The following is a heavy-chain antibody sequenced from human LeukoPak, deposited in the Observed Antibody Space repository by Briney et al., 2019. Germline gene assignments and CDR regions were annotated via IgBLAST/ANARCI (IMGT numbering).Heavy chain of an antibody. Sequence: SETLSLTCTVSGGSISSSSYYWGWIRQPPGKGLEWIGSIYYSGSTYYNPSLKSRVTISVDTSKNQFSLKLSSVTAADTAVYYCARHDTVTTLAFGYWGQGTLVTVSS. J-gene: IGHJ4*02. D-gene: IGHD4-17*01. CDR2: IYYSGST. V-gene: IGHV4-39*01. CDR3: ARHDTVTTLAFGY. CDR1: GGSISSSSYY.